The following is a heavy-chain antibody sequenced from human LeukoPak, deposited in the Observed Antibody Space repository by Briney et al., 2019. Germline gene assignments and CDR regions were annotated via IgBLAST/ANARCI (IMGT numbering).Heavy chain of an antibody. V-gene: IGHV3-21*04. CDR1: GFTLSRYS. J-gene: IGHJ6*03. CDR2: ISSGSSYI. D-gene: IGHD3-9*01. Sequence: GGSLRLSCAASGFTLSRYSMNWVRQAPGKGLEWVSSISSGSSYIYYAGSVKGRFTISRDNAKNSLYLQMNSLRAEDTAVYYCAKDGGEYYDILTGYYPRLYYMDVWGKGTTVTISS. CDR3: AKDGGEYYDILTGYYPRLYYMDV.